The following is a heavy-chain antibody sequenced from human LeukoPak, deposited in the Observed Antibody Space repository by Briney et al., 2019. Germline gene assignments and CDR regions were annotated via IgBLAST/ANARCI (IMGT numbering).Heavy chain of an antibody. V-gene: IGHV4-4*02. D-gene: IGHD3-3*01. CDR2: VHLDGRT. CDR1: GGSVTSTNW. Sequence: SETLSLTCDVSGGSVTSTNWWTWVRQPPGKGLEWIGEVHLDGRTNYNPSLKGRLMSVDLPENHISLKLTSVTAADTAVYYCAREGGFYRSLDYSGQGTLATVSS. CDR3: AREGGFYRSLDY. J-gene: IGHJ4*02.